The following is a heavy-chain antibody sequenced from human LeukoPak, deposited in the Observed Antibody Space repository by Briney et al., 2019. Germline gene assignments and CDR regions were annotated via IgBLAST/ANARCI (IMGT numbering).Heavy chain of an antibody. Sequence: SETLSLTCTVSGGSISSYYWSWIRQPPGKGLEWIGEINHSGSTNYNPSLKSRVTISVDTSKNQFSLKLSSVTAADTAVYYCASTAPGRGYSYGQRYYFDYWGQGTLVTVSS. V-gene: IGHV4-34*01. CDR1: GGSISSYY. CDR3: ASTAPGRGYSYGQRYYFDY. CDR2: INHSGST. D-gene: IGHD5-18*01. J-gene: IGHJ4*02.